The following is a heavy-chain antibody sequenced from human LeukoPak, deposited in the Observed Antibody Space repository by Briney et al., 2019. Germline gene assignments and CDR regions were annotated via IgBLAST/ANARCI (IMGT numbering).Heavy chain of an antibody. D-gene: IGHD6-19*01. CDR3: ARSGYSSGWPRGGAFDI. CDR1: GYTFTTFG. Sequence: ASVKVSCKASGYTFTTFGITWVRQAPGQGLEWMGRINPNSGGTNYAQKFQGRVTMTRDTSISTAYMELSRLRSDDTAVYYCARSGYSSGWPRGGAFDIWGQGTMVTVSS. J-gene: IGHJ3*02. CDR2: INPNSGGT. V-gene: IGHV1-2*06.